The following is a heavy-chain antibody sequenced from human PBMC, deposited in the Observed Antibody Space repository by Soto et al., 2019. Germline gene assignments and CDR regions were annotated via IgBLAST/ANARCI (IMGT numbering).Heavy chain of an antibody. CDR1: GYTFTSYG. CDR2: ISAYNGNT. Sequence: QVQLVQSGAEVKKPGASVKVSCKASGYTFTSYGISWVRQAPGQGLEWMGWISAYNGNTNYAQKLQGRVTMTTDTPTSTAYMELRSLSSDDTAVYYCERDNRWDNFDYWGQGTLVIVSS. J-gene: IGHJ4*02. CDR3: ERDNRWDNFDY. V-gene: IGHV1-18*01. D-gene: IGHD1-26*01.